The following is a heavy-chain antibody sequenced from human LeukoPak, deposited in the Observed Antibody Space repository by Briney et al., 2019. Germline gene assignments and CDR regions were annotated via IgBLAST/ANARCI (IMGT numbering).Heavy chain of an antibody. D-gene: IGHD4-23*01. CDR3: VRSQHDYGGNAYAY. CDR1: GYSSNSYW. J-gene: IGHJ4*02. Sequence: LGEPLKISCKGSGYSSNSYWSGWVSTMPGEGLEWLEIIDHGDYDTRYSPSFQGKGTIPADKSIITAYLHSTRLKASLTVMNYYVRSQHDYGGNAYAYWGQGNLVTVSS. CDR2: IDHGDYDT. V-gene: IGHV5-51*01.